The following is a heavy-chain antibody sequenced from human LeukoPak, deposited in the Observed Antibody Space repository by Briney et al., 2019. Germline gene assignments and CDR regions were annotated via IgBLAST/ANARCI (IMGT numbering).Heavy chain of an antibody. CDR3: ARYYYGTGSYSRARFDP. Sequence: PGGSLRLSCTASGFNFGDYWMSWVRQGPGKGLEWVANINQDGSEKSYVDSVKGRFTISRDNAKNSLYLQMNSLRVVDTAVYYCARYYYGTGSYSRARFDPWGQGTQVTVSS. CDR1: GFNFGDYW. V-gene: IGHV3-7*04. D-gene: IGHD3-10*01. J-gene: IGHJ5*02. CDR2: INQDGSEK.